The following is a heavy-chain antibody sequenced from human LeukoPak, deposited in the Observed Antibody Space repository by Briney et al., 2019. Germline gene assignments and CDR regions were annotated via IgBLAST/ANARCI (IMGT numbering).Heavy chain of an antibody. J-gene: IGHJ4*02. CDR3: AKDRPYTVTTYLDY. Sequence: GGSLRLSCAASGFTVSSNYMSWVRQAPGKGLEWVANIKQDGSEKYYADSVKGRFTISRGNAKNSLYLQMNSLRAEDTAVYYCAKDRPYTVTTYLDYWGQGTLVTVSS. D-gene: IGHD4-17*01. CDR2: IKQDGSEK. CDR1: GFTVSSNY. V-gene: IGHV3-7*03.